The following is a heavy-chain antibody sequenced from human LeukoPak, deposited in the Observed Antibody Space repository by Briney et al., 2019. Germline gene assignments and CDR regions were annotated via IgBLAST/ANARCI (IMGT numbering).Heavy chain of an antibody. J-gene: IGHJ4*02. CDR1: GGSISSYY. D-gene: IGHD3-22*01. Sequence: PSETLSLTCTVSGGSISSYYWSWIRQPPGKGLEWIGYSYESGSTKYNPSLKSRVTISADTSKKYFSLKLSSVTAADTAVYYCARESQYYYDTRGRYHPNFDYWGQGILVTVSS. CDR2: SYESGST. CDR3: ARESQYYYDTRGRYHPNFDY. V-gene: IGHV4-59*01.